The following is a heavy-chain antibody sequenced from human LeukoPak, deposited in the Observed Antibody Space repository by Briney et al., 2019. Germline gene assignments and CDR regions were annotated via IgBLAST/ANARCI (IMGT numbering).Heavy chain of an antibody. D-gene: IGHD3-3*01. Sequence: SETLSLTCTVSGGSISSSNYYWGWIRQPPGKGLEWIGSIYYSGSTYYNPSLKSRFTISVDTSKNQFSLKVSSVTAADTAVYYCARRPFWSGYSYYFDYWGQGTLVTVSS. CDR1: GGSISSSNYY. V-gene: IGHV4-39*01. CDR3: ARRPFWSGYSYYFDY. CDR2: IYYSGST. J-gene: IGHJ4*02.